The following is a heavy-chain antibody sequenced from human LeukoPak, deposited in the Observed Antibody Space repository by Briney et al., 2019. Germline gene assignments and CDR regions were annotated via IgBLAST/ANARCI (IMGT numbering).Heavy chain of an antibody. CDR2: ISGSGGDI. V-gene: IGHV3-48*02. CDR1: GFTFSNAW. Sequence: GGSLRLSCAASGFTFSNAWMSWVRQAPGKGLEWVSYISGSGGDIHYADSAKGRFTISRNNAKNSLYLQMTSLRDEDTAVYYCARDLHSGAYTFDYWGQGTLVTVSS. D-gene: IGHD1-26*01. J-gene: IGHJ4*02. CDR3: ARDLHSGAYTFDY.